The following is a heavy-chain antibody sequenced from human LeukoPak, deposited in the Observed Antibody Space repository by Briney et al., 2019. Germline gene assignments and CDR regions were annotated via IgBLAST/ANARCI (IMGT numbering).Heavy chain of an antibody. D-gene: IGHD1-26*01. CDR2: IKRDGSEK. CDR3: VRDDGATKPC. J-gene: IGHJ4*02. CDR1: GFTFSSYW. V-gene: IGHV3-7*01. Sequence: GGSLRLSCAASGFTFSSYWMSWVRQAPGKGLEWVANIKRDGSEKYYVDSVKGRFSISRDNAKNSLYLQMNSLRVEDTAVYYCVRDDGATKPCWGQGTLVTVSS.